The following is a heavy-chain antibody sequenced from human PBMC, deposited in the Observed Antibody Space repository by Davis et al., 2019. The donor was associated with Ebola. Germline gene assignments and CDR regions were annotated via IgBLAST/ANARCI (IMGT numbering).Heavy chain of an antibody. V-gene: IGHV3-23*01. CDR3: AKDSGRSGSDFDY. D-gene: IGHD3-10*01. CDR2: ISGSAGST. Sequence: GESLKISCAASGFTFDSYAMSWVRQAPGKGLEWVSGISGSAGSTYYADSVKGRFTISRDNSKNTLYLQMNSLRAEDTAVYYCAKDSGRSGSDFDYWGQGTLVTVSS. CDR1: GFTFDSYA. J-gene: IGHJ4*02.